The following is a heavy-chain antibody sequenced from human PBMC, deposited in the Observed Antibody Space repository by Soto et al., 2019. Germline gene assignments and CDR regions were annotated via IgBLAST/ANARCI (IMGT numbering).Heavy chain of an antibody. CDR2: IYYSGST. D-gene: IGHD2-2*01. CDR3: ARNRVVPAAMGIDY. CDR1: GGSISSGGYY. Sequence: QVQLQESGPGLVKPSQTLSLTCTVSGGSISSGGYYWSWIRQHPGKGLEWIGYIYYSGSTYYNPSLKGRVTRSVDTSKNQFSLKLRSVTAADTAVYYCARNRVVPAAMGIDYWGQGTLVTVSS. V-gene: IGHV4-31*03. J-gene: IGHJ4*02.